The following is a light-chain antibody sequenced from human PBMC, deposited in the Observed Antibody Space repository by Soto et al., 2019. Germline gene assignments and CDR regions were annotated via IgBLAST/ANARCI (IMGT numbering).Light chain of an antibody. Sequence: VLPQSPGTLSLSPGERSTLSCSSSQSVSSSYLAWYQQKPGQAPRLLIYGASSRATGIPDRFSGSGSGTDFTLTISRLEPEDFAVYYCQQYDSSPKTFGQGTKVDI. CDR3: QQYDSSPKT. CDR1: QSVSSSY. V-gene: IGKV3-20*01. CDR2: GAS. J-gene: IGKJ1*01.